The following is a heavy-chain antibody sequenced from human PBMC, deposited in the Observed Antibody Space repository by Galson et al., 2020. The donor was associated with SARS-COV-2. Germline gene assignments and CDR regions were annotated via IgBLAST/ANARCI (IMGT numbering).Heavy chain of an antibody. D-gene: IGHD3-22*01. CDR1: GLTLSTYA. V-gene: IGHV3-30*04. J-gene: IGHJ4*02. Sequence: GGSLRPPCAPPGLTLSTYAMHWVRKAPGKGLEWVALISYDGSNKNSADSVKGRFTISRDNFENTLYLHMDSLRGEDSALYYCASGTYSYDNSGYSSYFDFWGQGTLVTVSS. CDR2: ISYDGSNK. CDR3: ASGTYSYDNSGYSSYFDF.